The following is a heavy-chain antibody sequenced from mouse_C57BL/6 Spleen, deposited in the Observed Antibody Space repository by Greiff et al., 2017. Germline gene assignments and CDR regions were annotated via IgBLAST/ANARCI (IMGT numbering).Heavy chain of an antibody. CDR3: TTGYGNYVDYAMDY. CDR1: GFNIKDDY. CDR2: IDPENGDT. Sequence: EVQLQQSGAELVRPGASVKLSCTASGFNIKDDYMHWVKQRPEQGLEWIGWIDPENGDTEYASKFQGKATITADTSSNTAYLQLSSLTSEDTAVYYCTTGYGNYVDYAMDYWGQGTSVTVSS. V-gene: IGHV14-4*01. D-gene: IGHD2-10*02. J-gene: IGHJ4*01.